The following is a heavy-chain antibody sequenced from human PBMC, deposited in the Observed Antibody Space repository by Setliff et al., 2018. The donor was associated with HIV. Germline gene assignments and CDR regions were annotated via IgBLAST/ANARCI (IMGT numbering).Heavy chain of an antibody. V-gene: IGHV4-39*01. CDR3: ARQSRYPNRAVAGVDY. D-gene: IGHD6-19*01. CDR2: LFYNGNT. J-gene: IGHJ4*02. CDR1: GGSISNNSYY. Sequence: PSETLSLTCTVSGGSISNNSYYWGWVRQPPGKGLELIGNLFYNGNTYYNPSLKSRVTISVDTSKNQFSLKLSSVTAADTAIYFCARQSRYPNRAVAGVDYWGQGTLVTVLL.